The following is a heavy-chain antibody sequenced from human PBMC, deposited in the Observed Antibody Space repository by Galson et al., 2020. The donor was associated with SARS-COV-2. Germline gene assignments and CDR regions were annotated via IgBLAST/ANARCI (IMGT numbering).Heavy chain of an antibody. CDR1: GYTFTTYP. CDR3: ARLYSSTWYGDFSSYDYYYIDV. D-gene: IGHD6-13*01. CDR2: INAGNGDT. J-gene: IGHJ6*03. Sequence: ASVKVSCKAFGYTFTTYPMHWVRQGPGQRLGWMGWINAGNGDTKYSQKFQGRVIITRDTSASTAYMELSSLRSEDTAVYYCARLYSSTWYGDFSSYDYYYIDVWGKGTTVTVSS. V-gene: IGHV1-3*01.